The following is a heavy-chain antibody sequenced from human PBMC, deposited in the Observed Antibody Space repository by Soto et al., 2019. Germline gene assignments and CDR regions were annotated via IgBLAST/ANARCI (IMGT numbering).Heavy chain of an antibody. V-gene: IGHV1-69*06. CDR3: ARVGCSSTSCYLNPYNWFDP. Sequence: SVKVSFKASGGTFSSYAISWLRQAPGQGLEWMGGIIPISGTANYAQKFQGRVTITADKSTSTAYMELSSLRSEDTAVYYCARVGCSSTSCYLNPYNWFDPWGQGTLVTVSS. J-gene: IGHJ5*02. CDR2: IIPISGTA. D-gene: IGHD2-2*01. CDR1: GGTFSSYA.